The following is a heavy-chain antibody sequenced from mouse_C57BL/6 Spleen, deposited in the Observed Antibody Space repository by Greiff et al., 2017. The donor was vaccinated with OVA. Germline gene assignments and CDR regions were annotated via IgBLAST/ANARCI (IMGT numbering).Heavy chain of an antibody. J-gene: IGHJ2*01. V-gene: IGHV1-82*01. CDR3: ARRLGRGGFDY. D-gene: IGHD4-1*01. CDR2: IYPGDGDT. Sequence: LQQSGPELVKPGASVKISCKASGYAFSSSWMNWVKQRPGKGLEWIGRIYPGDGDTNYNGKFKGKATLTADKSSSTAYMQLSSLTSEDSAVYFCARRLGRGGFDYWGQGTTLTASS. CDR1: GYAFSSSW.